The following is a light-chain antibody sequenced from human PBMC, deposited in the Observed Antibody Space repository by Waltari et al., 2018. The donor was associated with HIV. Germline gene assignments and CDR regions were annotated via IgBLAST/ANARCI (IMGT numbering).Light chain of an antibody. J-gene: IGLJ3*02. CDR2: DVS. Sequence: QSALTQPASVSGSPGQSITISCTGASRPLGANAYVSWYQHHPGKAPKLIIYDVSHRPSWVSNRFSGSKSGNTASLTISGLQTEDETDYYCNSFTSRNTWVFGGGTKLTVL. CDR3: NSFTSRNTWV. V-gene: IGLV2-14*03. CDR1: SRPLGANAY.